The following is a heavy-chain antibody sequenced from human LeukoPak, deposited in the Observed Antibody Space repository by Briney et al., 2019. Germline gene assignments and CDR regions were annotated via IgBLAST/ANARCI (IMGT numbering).Heavy chain of an antibody. CDR3: ARDPYPPGYYYGMDV. CDR1: GFTFSSYW. V-gene: IGHV3-74*01. Sequence: GGSLRLSCAASGFTFSSYWMHWVRQAPGKGRVWVSRINSDGSSTSYADSVKGRFTISRDDAKNTLYLQMNSLRAEDTAVYYCARDPYPPGYYYGMDVWGKGTTVTVSS. CDR2: INSDGSST. J-gene: IGHJ6*04.